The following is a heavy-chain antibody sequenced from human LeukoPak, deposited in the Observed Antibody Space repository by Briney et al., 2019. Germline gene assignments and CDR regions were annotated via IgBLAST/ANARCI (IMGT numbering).Heavy chain of an antibody. CDR2: ISGSGGST. V-gene: IGHV3-23*01. CDR3: AKDLITMVRGVGMDYYYYGMDV. CDR1: GFTFSSYA. Sequence: GGSLRLSCAASGFTFSSYAMSWVRQAPGKGLEWVSAISGSGGSTYYADSVKGRFTISRDNSKNTLYLQMNSLRAEDTAVYYCAKDLITMVRGVGMDYYYYGMDVWGQGTTVTVSS. D-gene: IGHD3-10*01. J-gene: IGHJ6*02.